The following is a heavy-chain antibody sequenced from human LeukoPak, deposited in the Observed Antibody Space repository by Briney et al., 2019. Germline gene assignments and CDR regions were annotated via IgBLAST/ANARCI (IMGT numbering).Heavy chain of an antibody. D-gene: IGHD4-11*01. J-gene: IGHJ4*02. CDR3: AKDLYSNYGPADY. CDR2: INGGGVNT. Sequence: GGSLRLSCAASGFTFSIYVMSWVRQAPGKGLEWVSTINGGGVNTHYADSVGGRFTISRDNSKNTLFLQMNSLRDEDTAVYYCAKDLYSNYGPADYWGQGNLVTVSS. CDR1: GFTFSIYV. V-gene: IGHV3-23*01.